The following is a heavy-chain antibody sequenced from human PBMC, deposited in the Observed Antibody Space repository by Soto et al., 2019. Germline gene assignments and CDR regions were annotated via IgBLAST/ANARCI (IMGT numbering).Heavy chain of an antibody. D-gene: IGHD6-13*01. CDR2: ISANNGNT. J-gene: IGHJ5*02. V-gene: IGHV1-18*01. Sequence: ASLKVSCKASGDTFTSYSFTWVRQAPGQGLEWMGWISANNGNTNYAQKVQGRVTMTTDTSTSTVYMELRSLRSDDTAVYYCARVVYSSSQGNWFDPWGQGTPVTVSS. CDR3: ARVVYSSSQGNWFDP. CDR1: GDTFTSYS.